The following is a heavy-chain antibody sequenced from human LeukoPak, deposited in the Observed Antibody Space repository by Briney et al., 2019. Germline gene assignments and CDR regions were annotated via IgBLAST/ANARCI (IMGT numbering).Heavy chain of an antibody. CDR3: ARDVATKKGAFDI. CDR1: GFTFDDYG. CDR2: INWNGGST. Sequence: GGSLRLSCAASGFTFDDYGMSWVRQAPGKGLEWVSGINWNGGSTGYADSVKGRFTISRDNAKNSLYLQMNSLRAEDTALHHCARDVATKKGAFDIWGQGTMVTVSS. J-gene: IGHJ3*02. D-gene: IGHD5-24*01. V-gene: IGHV3-20*01.